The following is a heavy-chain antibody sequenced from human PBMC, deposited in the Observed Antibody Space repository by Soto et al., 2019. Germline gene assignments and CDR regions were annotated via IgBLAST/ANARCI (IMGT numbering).Heavy chain of an antibody. V-gene: IGHV5-51*01. D-gene: IGHD6-19*01. Sequence: PGESLKISCKASGYNFPSYWITWVRQMPGKGLEWMGIIYAADSDTRYSPSFQGQVTMSVDKSITTAYLQWSSLQASDTAIYYCARRISVTGAPFEYWGQGTLVTVSS. CDR1: GYNFPSYW. CDR3: ARRISVTGAPFEY. CDR2: IYAADSDT. J-gene: IGHJ4*02.